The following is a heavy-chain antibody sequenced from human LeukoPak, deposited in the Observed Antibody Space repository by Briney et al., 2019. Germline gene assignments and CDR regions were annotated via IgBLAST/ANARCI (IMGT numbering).Heavy chain of an antibody. V-gene: IGHV5-51*01. CDR1: GYTFTGDW. CDR3: ARPALYCSSAVCPPYMDV. D-gene: IGHD2-2*01. J-gene: IGHJ6*03. Sequence: GESLKISCKASGYTFTGDWIGWVRQMPGKGLEWMGIIYPGDSDTKYNAPFQGQVTISADKSISTAYLQWGSLKASDTATYYCARPALYCSSAVCPPYMDVWGKGTTVTVSS. CDR2: IYPGDSDT.